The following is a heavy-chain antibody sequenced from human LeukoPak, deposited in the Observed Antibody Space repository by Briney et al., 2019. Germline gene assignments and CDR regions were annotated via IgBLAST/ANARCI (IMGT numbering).Heavy chain of an antibody. Sequence: GGSLRLSCAASGFTFSSYAMSWVRQAPGKGLEWVSAIIGSGGSTYYADSVKGRFTISSDNSKNTLYLQMNSLRAEDTAVYYCANSPTQCRFGNCHAYFYFDFWGPGTVVAVSS. J-gene: IGHJ4*02. V-gene: IGHV3-23*01. D-gene: IGHD4-23*01. CDR2: IIGSGGST. CDR3: ANSPTQCRFGNCHAYFYFDF. CDR1: GFTFSSYA.